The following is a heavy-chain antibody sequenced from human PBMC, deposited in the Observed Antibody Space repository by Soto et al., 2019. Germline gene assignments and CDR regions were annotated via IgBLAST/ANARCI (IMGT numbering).Heavy chain of an antibody. J-gene: IGHJ4*02. CDR3: ASRGGYSYWAFDY. D-gene: IGHD5-18*01. CDR2: IIPILGIA. V-gene: IGHV1-69*02. CDR1: GGTFSSYT. Sequence: SSVKVSCKASGGTFSSYTISWVRQAPGQGLEWMGRIIPILGIANYAQKFQGRVTITADKSTSTAYMELSSLRSEDTVVYYCASRGGYSYWAFDYWGQGTLDTVSS.